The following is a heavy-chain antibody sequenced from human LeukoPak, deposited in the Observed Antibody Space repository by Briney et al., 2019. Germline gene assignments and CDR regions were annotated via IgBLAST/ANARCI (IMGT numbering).Heavy chain of an antibody. CDR2: ISGSGGST. D-gene: IGHD3-22*01. CDR3: AKGGSSGPHSH. J-gene: IGHJ4*02. V-gene: IGHV3-23*01. Sequence: GGSLRLSCAASGFTFSSYAMRWVRQAPGKGLEWVSAISGSGGSTYYADSVKGRFTVSRDNSKNTLYLQMNSLRAEDTAVYYCAKGGSSGPHSHWGQGTLVTVSS. CDR1: GFTFSSYA.